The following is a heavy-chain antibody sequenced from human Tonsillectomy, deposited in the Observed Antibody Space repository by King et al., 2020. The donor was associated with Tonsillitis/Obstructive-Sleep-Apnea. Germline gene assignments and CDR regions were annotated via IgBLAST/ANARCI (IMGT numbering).Heavy chain of an antibody. D-gene: IGHD3-3*01. Sequence: VQLVESGGGLVQPGRSLRLSCAASGFTFDDYAMHWVRQAPGKGLEWVSGISWNGGSIGYADSVKGRFTISRDNAKNSLYVQMNSVRAEDTALYYCAKDMGTRGDFWSGYHDYWGQGTLVTVSS. V-gene: IGHV3-9*01. J-gene: IGHJ4*02. CDR2: ISWNGGSI. CDR3: AKDMGTRGDFWSGYHDY. CDR1: GFTFDDYA.